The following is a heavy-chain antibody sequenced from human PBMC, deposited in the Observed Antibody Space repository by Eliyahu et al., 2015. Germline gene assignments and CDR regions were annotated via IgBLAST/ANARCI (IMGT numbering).Heavy chain of an antibody. Sequence: QVQLVQSGAEVKKPGASVKVSCKASGYTFTGYYMXWVRQAPGQGLEXMGWIKPNSGGTNYAQKFQGRVTMTRDTSISTAYMELSRLRSDDTAVYYCASRPECYDSSGYYYGWCNPFDYWGQGPLVTVSS. CDR1: GYTFTGYY. D-gene: IGHD3-22*01. J-gene: IGHJ4*02. CDR2: IKPNSGGT. CDR3: ASRPECYDSSGYYYGWCNPFDY. V-gene: IGHV1-2*02.